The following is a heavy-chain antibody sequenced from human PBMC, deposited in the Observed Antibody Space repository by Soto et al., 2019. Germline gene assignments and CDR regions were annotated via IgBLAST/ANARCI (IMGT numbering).Heavy chain of an antibody. J-gene: IGHJ4*02. D-gene: IGHD3-3*01. CDR3: ARGRGSSIFGVARHYFDY. CDR2: VNTDNGDT. Sequence: ASVKVSCKASGYTFTNYPLHWVRQAPGQRLEWMGWVNTDNGDTKYSQNFHGRVTITRETSATTAYMELSSPRSADTAVYYCARGRGSSIFGVARHYFDYWGQGALVTVSS. V-gene: IGHV1-3*04. CDR1: GYTFTNYP.